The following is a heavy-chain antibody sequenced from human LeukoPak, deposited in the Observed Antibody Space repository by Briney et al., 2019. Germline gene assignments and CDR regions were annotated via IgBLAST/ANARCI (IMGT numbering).Heavy chain of an antibody. D-gene: IGHD3-9*01. CDR3: VRGPQEVRDPLTGIQTGNWFNP. J-gene: IGHJ5*02. CDR1: GYTFITYD. CDR2: INPNSGNA. Sequence: ASVTVSCMASGYTFITYDINWVRQATGQRPEWMGWINPNSGNAVYAQTFQGRVHLTRNTSISTAYMELSSLKSDDTAIYYCVRGPQEVRDPLTGIQTGNWFNPWGQGTLVTVSS. V-gene: IGHV1-8*01.